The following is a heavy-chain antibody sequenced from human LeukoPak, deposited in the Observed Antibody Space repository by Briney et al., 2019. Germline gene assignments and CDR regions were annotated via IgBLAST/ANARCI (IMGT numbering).Heavy chain of an antibody. CDR2: ITSSGIT. D-gene: IGHD3-9*01. V-gene: IGHV3-23*01. CDR1: GFTFSNYG. Sequence: GGSLRLSCAAFGFTFSNYGMNWVRQAPGKGLEWVSGITSSGITYYADSVKGRFTVSRDNSKNTLYLQMNSLRAEDRAVYYCAKEYYDILTGYYEPFDYWGQGTLVTVSS. CDR3: AKEYYDILTGYYEPFDY. J-gene: IGHJ4*02.